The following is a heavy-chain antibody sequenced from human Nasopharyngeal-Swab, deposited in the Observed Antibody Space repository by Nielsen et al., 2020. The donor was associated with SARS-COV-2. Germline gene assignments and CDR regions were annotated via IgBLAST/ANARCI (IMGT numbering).Heavy chain of an antibody. V-gene: IGHV3-21*01. CDR3: SNGRWSTRLFDS. D-gene: IGHD4-23*01. Sequence: GESLKISCAASGFTFSTYTMHWVRQAPRKGLEWVSSITSTSSNMYYADSLKGRFTISRDNAKSSLYLQVNSLRAEDTAVYYCSNGRWSTRLFDSWGQGTLVTVSS. CDR1: GFTFSTYT. J-gene: IGHJ4*02. CDR2: ITSTSSNM.